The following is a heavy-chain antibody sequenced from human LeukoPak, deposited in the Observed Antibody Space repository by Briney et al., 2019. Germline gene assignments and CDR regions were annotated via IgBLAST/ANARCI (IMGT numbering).Heavy chain of an antibody. D-gene: IGHD6-19*01. Sequence: PGGSLRLSCAASGFTFNIYSINWVRQAPGKGLEWVSYIGPGMKTIFYADSVKGRFTISRDDAKSSLFLQMNSLRDEDTAVYYCARERGYTSGWYLDYWGEGSLVTVSS. CDR2: IGPGMKTI. CDR1: GFTFNIYS. J-gene: IGHJ4*02. CDR3: ARERGYTSGWYLDY. V-gene: IGHV3-48*02.